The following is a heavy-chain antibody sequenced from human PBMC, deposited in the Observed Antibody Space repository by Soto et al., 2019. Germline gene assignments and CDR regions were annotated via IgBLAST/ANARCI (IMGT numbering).Heavy chain of an antibody. D-gene: IGHD1-1*01. V-gene: IGHV3-53*01. CDR2: IYSGGST. CDR3: ASRKYKDRGDDY. J-gene: IGHJ4*02. CDR1: GFTVSSNY. Sequence: EVPLVESGGGLIQPGGSPRLSCAASGFTVSSNYMSWVRQAPGKGLEWVSVIYSGGSTYYADSVKGRFTISRDNSKNTLYRQMNSLRAEDTAVYYCASRKYKDRGDDYWGQGTLVTVSS.